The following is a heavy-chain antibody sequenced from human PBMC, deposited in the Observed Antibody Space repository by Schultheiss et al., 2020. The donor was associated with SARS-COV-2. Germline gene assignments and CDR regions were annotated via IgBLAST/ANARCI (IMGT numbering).Heavy chain of an antibody. V-gene: IGHV3-7*05. CDR3: ARGADIVVVPAAPADRDAFDI. CDR2: IKQDGSEK. D-gene: IGHD2-2*01. Sequence: GGSLRLSCAASGFTFSSYSMNWVRQAPAKGLEWVAIIKQDGSEKYYVDSVKGRFTISRDNAKNSLYLQMNSLGAEDTAVYYCARGADIVVVPAAPADRDAFDIWGQGTMVTVSS. CDR1: GFTFSSYS. J-gene: IGHJ3*02.